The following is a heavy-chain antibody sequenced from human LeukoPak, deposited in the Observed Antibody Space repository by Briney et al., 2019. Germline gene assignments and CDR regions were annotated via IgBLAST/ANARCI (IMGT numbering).Heavy chain of an antibody. CDR1: GYTFTSYA. CDR3: ARELRPYSSGWYYVY. J-gene: IGHJ4*02. D-gene: IGHD6-19*01. Sequence: GASVKVSCKASGYTFTSYAMHWVRQAPGQRLEWMGWINTGNGNTKYSQKFQGRVTITRDTSASTAYMELSSLRSEDTAVYYCARELRPYSSGWYYVYWGQGTLVTVSS. V-gene: IGHV1-3*04. CDR2: INTGNGNT.